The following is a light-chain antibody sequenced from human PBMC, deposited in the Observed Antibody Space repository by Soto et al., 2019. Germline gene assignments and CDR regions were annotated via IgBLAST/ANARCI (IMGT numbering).Light chain of an antibody. V-gene: IGKV1-39*01. Sequence: DIQMTQSPSSLSASVVYRVTITCRASQTISTYLNWYQQKPEKAPKFLMYAASSLQSGLPSRFNASGSGTDFNLTISSLQAEDLATYYCQQANSFPPTFGQGTRLENK. CDR1: QTISTY. CDR3: QQANSFPPT. CDR2: AAS. J-gene: IGKJ5*01.